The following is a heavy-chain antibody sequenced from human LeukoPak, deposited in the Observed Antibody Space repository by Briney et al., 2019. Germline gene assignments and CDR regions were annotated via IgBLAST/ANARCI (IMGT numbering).Heavy chain of an antibody. V-gene: IGHV4-34*01. CDR1: GGSFSGYY. CDR2: INHSGST. CDR3: ARGQNYYGSGSHDY. Sequence: PSETLSLTCAVYGGSFSGYYWSWIRQPPGKGLEWIGEINHSGSTNYNPSLKSRVTISVDTSKNQFSLKLSSVTAADTAVYYCARGQNYYGSGSHDYWGQGTLVTVSS. J-gene: IGHJ4*02. D-gene: IGHD3-10*01.